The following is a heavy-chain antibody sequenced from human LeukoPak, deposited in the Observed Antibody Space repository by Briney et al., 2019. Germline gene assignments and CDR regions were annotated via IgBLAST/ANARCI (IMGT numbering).Heavy chain of an antibody. V-gene: IGHV1-69*04. CDR2: IIPILGIA. CDR1: GGTFSSYA. J-gene: IGHJ3*02. CDR3: ARRFPYYYDSRDAFDI. Sequence: SVKVSCKASGGTFSSYAISWVRQAPGQGLEWMGRIIPILGIANYAQKFQGRVTITADKSTSTAYMELSSLRSEDTAVYYCARRFPYYYDSRDAFDIWGQGTMVTVSS. D-gene: IGHD3-22*01.